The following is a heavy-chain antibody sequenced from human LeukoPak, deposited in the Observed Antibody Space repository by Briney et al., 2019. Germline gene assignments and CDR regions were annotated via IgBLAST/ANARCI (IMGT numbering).Heavy chain of an antibody. D-gene: IGHD3-10*01. CDR3: ARLPSMVRGTYFDY. J-gene: IGHJ4*02. V-gene: IGHV5-51*01. CDR1: GYTFTNYW. CDR2: IYPRDSDT. Sequence: GGSLQISCKGSGYTFTNYWIVWVRQLPGKGLEWMGIIYPRDSDTRYSPSFQGQVTISADKSISTAFLQWSSLEASDTAMYYCARLPSMVRGTYFDYWGQGTLVTVSS.